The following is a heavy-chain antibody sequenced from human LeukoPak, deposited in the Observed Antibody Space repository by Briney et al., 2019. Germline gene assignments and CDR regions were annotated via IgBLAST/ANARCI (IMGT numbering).Heavy chain of an antibody. V-gene: IGHV4-61*09. CDR3: ARDGGSRAWFDY. J-gene: IGHJ4*02. D-gene: IGHD6-25*01. CDR2: IYTSGST. Sequence: SETLSLTCTVSGGSISSGSYYWSWIRQPAGKGLEWIGHIYTSGSTYYNPSLKSRVTISVDTSKNQFSLKLSSVTAADTAVYYCARDGGSRAWFDYWGQGTLVTVSS. CDR1: GGSISSGSYY.